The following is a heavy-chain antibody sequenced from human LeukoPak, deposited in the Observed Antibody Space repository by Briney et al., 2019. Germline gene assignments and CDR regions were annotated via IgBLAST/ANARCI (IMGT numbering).Heavy chain of an antibody. D-gene: IGHD4-17*01. V-gene: IGHV3-21*01. Sequence: GGSLRLSCEASGFTFTTYSMTWVRQAPGKGLEWVSIISSGSSAIFSADALKGRFTISRDDAKNLLYLDMSSLRAEDTAVYYCARGHTAVTRHFDFWGQGTLVTVSS. J-gene: IGHJ4*02. CDR1: GFTFTTYS. CDR3: ARGHTAVTRHFDF. CDR2: ISSGSSAI.